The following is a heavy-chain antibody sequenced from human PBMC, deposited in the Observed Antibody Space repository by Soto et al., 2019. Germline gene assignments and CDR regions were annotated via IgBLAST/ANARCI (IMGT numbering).Heavy chain of an antibody. CDR2: IYSGGDGGST. J-gene: IGHJ4*02. D-gene: IGHD4-17*01. Sequence: EVQLVESGGDLVQPGGSLRLSCAASGFTVSSNYMTWVRQAPGKGLEWVSLIYSGGDGGSTYYADSVKGRFIMSRDDSKNTLFLQMNSLRAEDTAVYYCARDPYQSTGTANHYWGQGTLVTVSS. CDR3: ARDPYQSTGTANHY. CDR1: GFTVSSNY. V-gene: IGHV3-66*01.